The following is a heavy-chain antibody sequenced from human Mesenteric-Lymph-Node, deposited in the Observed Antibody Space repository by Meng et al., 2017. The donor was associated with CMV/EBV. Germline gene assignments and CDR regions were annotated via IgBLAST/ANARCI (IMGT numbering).Heavy chain of an antibody. J-gene: IGHJ3*02. Sequence: GGSLRLSCAASGFTFSTYSINWVRQAPGKGLEWVSCISTSSSFTYYADSVKGRFTISRDNAKNSLYLQMNSLRAEDTAVYYCAREEDSSSWGGAFDIWGQGTMVTVSS. CDR3: AREEDSSSWGGAFDI. CDR1: GFTFSTYS. V-gene: IGHV3-21*01. CDR2: ISTSSSFT. D-gene: IGHD6-6*01.